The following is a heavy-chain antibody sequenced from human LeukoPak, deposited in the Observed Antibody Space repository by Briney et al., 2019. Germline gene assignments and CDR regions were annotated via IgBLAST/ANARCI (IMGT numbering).Heavy chain of an antibody. V-gene: IGHV4-59*12. J-gene: IGHJ4*02. Sequence: SETLSLTCTVSGGSISSYYWSWIRQPPGKGLEWIGYIYYSGSTNYNPSLKSRVTISVDTSKNQFSLKLSSVTAADTAVYYCAREGSYYYDSSGLFDYWGQGTLVTVSS. CDR3: AREGSYYYDSSGLFDY. D-gene: IGHD3-22*01. CDR1: GGSISSYY. CDR2: IYYSGST.